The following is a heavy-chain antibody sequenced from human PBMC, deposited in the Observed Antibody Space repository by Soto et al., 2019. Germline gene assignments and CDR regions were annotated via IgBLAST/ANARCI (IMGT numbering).Heavy chain of an antibody. J-gene: IGHJ4*02. D-gene: IGHD5-12*01. CDR3: ARGGPELATIGSFDY. V-gene: IGHV3-21*01. Sequence: EVQLVESGGGLVKPGGSLRLSCAASGFTLTTYTMNWVRQAPGMGLEWVSSINGRGNYKYYTDSVEGRFTISRDNAQNSLYLQMNSLRAEDTAVYYCARGGPELATIGSFDYWGQGTLVTVSS. CDR2: INGRGNYK. CDR1: GFTLTTYT.